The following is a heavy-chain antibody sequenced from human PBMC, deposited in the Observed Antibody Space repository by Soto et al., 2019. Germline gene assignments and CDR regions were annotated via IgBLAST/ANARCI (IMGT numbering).Heavy chain of an antibody. V-gene: IGHV3-9*01. CDR1: GFTFDDYA. CDR3: AKDPDHSGYDPHFDY. J-gene: IGHJ4*02. D-gene: IGHD5-12*01. CDR2: ISWNSGSI. Sequence: GGSLRLSCAASGFTFDDYAMHWVRQAPGKGLEWVSGISWNSGSIGYADSVKGRFTISRDNAKNSLYLQMNSLRAEDTALYYCAKDPDHSGYDPHFDYWGQGTLVTVSS.